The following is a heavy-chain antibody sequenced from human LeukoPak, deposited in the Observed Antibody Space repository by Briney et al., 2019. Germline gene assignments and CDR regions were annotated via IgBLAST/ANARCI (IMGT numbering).Heavy chain of an antibody. CDR3: ARSYGDYATDLFDY. Sequence: PGGSLRLSCAASGFTFSSYSMNWVRQAPGKGLEWVSYISSSSSTIYYADSVKGRFTISRDNAKNSLYLQMNSLRAEDTAVYYCARSYGDYATDLFDYWGQGTLVTVSS. V-gene: IGHV3-48*04. J-gene: IGHJ4*02. CDR1: GFTFSSYS. CDR2: ISSSSSTI. D-gene: IGHD4-17*01.